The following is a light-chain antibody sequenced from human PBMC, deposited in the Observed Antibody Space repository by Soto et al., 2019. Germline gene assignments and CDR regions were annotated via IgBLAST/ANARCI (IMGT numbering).Light chain of an antibody. CDR2: DNR. Sequence: QSVLTQPPSVSGASGQRVTISCTGSSSNIGAGYEVHWYQQLPGTAPKLLIYDNRHRPSGVPDRFSGSKSGTSASLAITGLQVEDEADYYCQSYDSSLSGSVFGGGTKVTVL. V-gene: IGLV1-40*01. J-gene: IGLJ3*02. CDR1: SSNIGAGYE. CDR3: QSYDSSLSGSV.